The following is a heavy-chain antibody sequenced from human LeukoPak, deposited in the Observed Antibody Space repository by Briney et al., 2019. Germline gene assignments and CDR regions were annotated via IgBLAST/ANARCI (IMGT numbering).Heavy chain of an antibody. D-gene: IGHD3-10*01. J-gene: IGHJ6*02. CDR2: IIPIFGTA. Sequence: ASVKVSCKASGGTFNSYAISWVRQAPGQGLEWMGGIIPIFGTANYAQKFQGRVTITADESTSTAYMELSSLRSEDTAVYYCARNYITMVRGVAYYYGMDVWGQGTTVTVSS. V-gene: IGHV1-69*01. CDR3: ARNYITMVRGVAYYYGMDV. CDR1: GGTFNSYA.